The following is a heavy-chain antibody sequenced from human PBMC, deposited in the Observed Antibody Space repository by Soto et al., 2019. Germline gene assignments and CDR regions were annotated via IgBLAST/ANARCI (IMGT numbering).Heavy chain of an antibody. CDR1: GVSFSSNA. J-gene: IGHJ4*02. D-gene: IGHD2-2*01. CDR3: AKVGCSSTSCYFDY. V-gene: IGHV3-23*01. CDR2: ISGSGGST. Sequence: GGVVRVSCVAPGVSFSSNAMSWVRQAPGKGLEWVSAISGSGGSTYYADSVKGRFTISRDNSKNTLYLQMNSLRAEDTVVYYCAKVGCSSTSCYFDYWGQGTLVTVSS.